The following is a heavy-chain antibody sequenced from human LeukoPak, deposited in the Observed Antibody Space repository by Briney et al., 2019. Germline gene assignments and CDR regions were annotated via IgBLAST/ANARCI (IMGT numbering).Heavy chain of an antibody. CDR3: VRDGGVSGYDLLDY. CDR2: INQDGSEE. J-gene: IGHJ4*02. V-gene: IGHV3-7*01. CDR1: GFTFSNYW. Sequence: GGSLRLSCAASGFTFSNYWMTWVRQAPGKGLEWVAHINQDGSEEHYMDSAKARFTTSRDNAKNSLSLQMNSLRAEDTAVYYCVRDGGVSGYDLLDYWGQGTLVTVPS. D-gene: IGHD5-12*01.